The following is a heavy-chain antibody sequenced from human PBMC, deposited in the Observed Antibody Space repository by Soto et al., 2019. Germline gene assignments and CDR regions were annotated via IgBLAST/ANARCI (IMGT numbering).Heavy chain of an antibody. CDR2: SYATENT. CDR3: VRDGTNTLRDWYVR. D-gene: IGHD1-1*01. Sequence: PQTLSLTCTVSGASIIGFYWSWIRKSAGKGREWIGRSYATENTDYNPSLKSRVMMSVDTSKKQFSLKLRSVVAAGTAVFYGVRDGTNTLRDWYVRWGQGISVTVSS. CDR1: GASIIGFY. V-gene: IGHV4-4*07. J-gene: IGHJ5*02.